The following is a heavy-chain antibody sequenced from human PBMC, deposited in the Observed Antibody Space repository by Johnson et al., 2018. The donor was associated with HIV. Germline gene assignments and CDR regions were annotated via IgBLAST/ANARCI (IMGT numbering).Heavy chain of an antibody. CDR2: IWYDGSNK. D-gene: IGHD3-10*01. CDR1: GFTFSSYA. V-gene: IGHV3-33*08. J-gene: IGHJ3*02. Sequence: QVQLVESGGGVVPPGRSLRLSCAASGFTFSSYAMSWVRQAPGKGLEWVAVIWYDGSNKYYADSVRGRFTISRDNSKNTLYLDMSSLRAEDTAVYFCARNLPYYYGTGWDAFDIWGQGTVVTVSS. CDR3: ARNLPYYYGTGWDAFDI.